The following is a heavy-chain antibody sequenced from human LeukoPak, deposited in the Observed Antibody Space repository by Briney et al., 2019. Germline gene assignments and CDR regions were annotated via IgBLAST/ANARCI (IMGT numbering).Heavy chain of an antibody. Sequence: GGSLRLSCAASGFSFSTYSMSWVRQAPGKGLEWVSVISDTGATTFYADSVKGRFTISRDNSKNTVYLQMNSLRADDTAVYYCAKAPGGIVGYWGQGTLVTVSS. CDR2: ISDTGATT. V-gene: IGHV3-23*01. D-gene: IGHD3-16*01. CDR1: GFSFSTYS. J-gene: IGHJ4*02. CDR3: AKAPGGIVGY.